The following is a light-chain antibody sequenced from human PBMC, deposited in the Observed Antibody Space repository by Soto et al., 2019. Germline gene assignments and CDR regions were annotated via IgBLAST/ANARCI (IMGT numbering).Light chain of an antibody. V-gene: IGLV1-40*01. CDR3: QSYDSSLSGYV. J-gene: IGLJ1*01. CDR2: GNG. Sequence: QSVLTQPPSVSGAPGQRVTISCTGSSSNIGAGYDVHWYQQLPGTAPKLLIDGNGNRPSGVPDRFSGSKSGTSASLAITGLQAEDEADYYCQSYDSSLSGYVFVTGTKLPVL. CDR1: SSNIGAGYD.